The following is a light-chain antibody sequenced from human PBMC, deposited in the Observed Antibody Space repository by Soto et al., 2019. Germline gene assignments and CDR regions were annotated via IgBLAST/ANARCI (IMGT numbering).Light chain of an antibody. V-gene: IGLV2-14*01. CDR3: SSYTSSSTLVV. CDR2: DVS. Sequence: QSVLTQPASVSGSPGQSITISCTGTSSDVGGYNYVSWYQQHPGKAPKLMIYDVSNRPSGVSNRFSGSKSGNTASLTISCLQAEDGADYYCSSYTSSSTLVVFGGGTKLTVL. J-gene: IGLJ2*01. CDR1: SSDVGGYNY.